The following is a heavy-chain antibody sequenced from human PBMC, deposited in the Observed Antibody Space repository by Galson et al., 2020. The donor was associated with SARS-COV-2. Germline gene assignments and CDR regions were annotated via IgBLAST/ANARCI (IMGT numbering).Heavy chain of an antibody. V-gene: IGHV3-30*01. CDR2: ISYDGSNK. D-gene: IGHD1-26*01. CDR1: GFTFSSYA. Sequence: WGSLRLSCAASGFTFSSYAMHWVRQAPGTGLEWVEVISYDGSNKYYADSVKGRFTISRDNSKNTLYLQMNSLRAEDTAVYYCARPYSGSYYSYFDYWGKGTLVTVSS. CDR3: ARPYSGSYYSYFDY. J-gene: IGHJ4*02.